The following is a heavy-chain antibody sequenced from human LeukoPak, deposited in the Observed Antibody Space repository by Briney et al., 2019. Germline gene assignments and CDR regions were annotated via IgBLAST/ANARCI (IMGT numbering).Heavy chain of an antibody. CDR3: ARDENTVTTDHHFDY. CDR2: INPSGGST. J-gene: IGHJ4*02. D-gene: IGHD4-11*01. Sequence: ASVKVSCKASGYTFTSYYMHWVRQAPGQGLEWIGIINPSGGSTSYAQKFQGRVTMTTDTSTSTAYMELRSLRSDYTAVYYCARDENTVTTDHHFDYWGQGTLVAVSS. V-gene: IGHV1-46*01. CDR1: GYTFTSYY.